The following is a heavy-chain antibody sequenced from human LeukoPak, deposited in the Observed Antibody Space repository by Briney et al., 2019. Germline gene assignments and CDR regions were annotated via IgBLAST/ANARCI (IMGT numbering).Heavy chain of an antibody. CDR2: ISSSGSYI. Sequence: GGSLRLSCAASGFTFSSYNMNWVRQAPGKGLEWVSSISSSGSYIYSADSVKGRFTISRDNAKNTLYLQMNSLRADDTAVYYCARDVNLLFFDVWGRGTLVTVSS. V-gene: IGHV3-21*01. CDR3: ARDVNLLFFDV. D-gene: IGHD2/OR15-2a*01. J-gene: IGHJ2*01. CDR1: GFTFSSYN.